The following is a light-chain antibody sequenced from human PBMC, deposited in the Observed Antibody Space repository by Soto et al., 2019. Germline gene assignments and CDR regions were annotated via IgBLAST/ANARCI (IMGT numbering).Light chain of an antibody. CDR3: QQYNNWPPELT. V-gene: IGKV3-15*01. CDR1: QSLRSD. Sequence: EIVMTPSPATLSVSPGERATLSCRASQSLRSDLAWYQQKPGQAPRLLIYGAFTRATGIPARFSGSGSGTEFTLTISSLQSEDFAVYYCQQYNNWPPELTFGGGTKVDIK. CDR2: GAF. J-gene: IGKJ4*01.